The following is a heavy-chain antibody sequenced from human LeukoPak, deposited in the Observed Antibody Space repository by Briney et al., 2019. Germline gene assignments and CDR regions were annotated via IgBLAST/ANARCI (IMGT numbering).Heavy chain of an antibody. CDR2: ISSSSTTK. J-gene: IGHJ3*02. V-gene: IGHV3-11*04. CDR1: GFTFSDFY. Sequence: PGGSLRLSCAASGFTFSDFYMSWIRQAPGKGLEWVSYISSSSTTKYHADSVKGRFTISRDNAKNSLYLQMNSLRAEDTAVYYCARTELVTAMDAFDIWGQGTMVTVSS. CDR3: ARTELVTAMDAFDI. D-gene: IGHD5-18*01.